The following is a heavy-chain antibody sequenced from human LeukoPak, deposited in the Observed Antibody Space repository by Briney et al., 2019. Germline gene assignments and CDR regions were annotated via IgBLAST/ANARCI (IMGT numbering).Heavy chain of an antibody. D-gene: IGHD3-10*01. V-gene: IGHV3-33*01. Sequence: PGGSLRLSCTASGFIFSNSGMHWVRQAPGKGLEGVAVIWSDGSYRYYADSVKGRFTISRENSKNTLYLQMNSLSVEDTAIYYCVLGVGGSGSFPLGSWGQGTLVTVSS. CDR1: GFIFSNSG. J-gene: IGHJ4*02. CDR2: IWSDGSYR. CDR3: VLGVGGSGSFPLGS.